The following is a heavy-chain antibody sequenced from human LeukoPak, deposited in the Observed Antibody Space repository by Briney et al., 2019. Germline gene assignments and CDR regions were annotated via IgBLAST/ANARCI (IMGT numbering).Heavy chain of an antibody. Sequence: GGSLRLSCAASGFPFSDYYMTWIRQTPGKGLEWLSYINSAGTIFYADSVKGRFTISRDNAKNSLYLQMNSLRAEDTAVYYCAGSKYYYYMDVWGKGTTVTVSS. CDR1: GFPFSDYY. CDR2: INSAGTI. CDR3: AGSKYYYYMDV. D-gene: IGHD5/OR15-5a*01. J-gene: IGHJ6*03. V-gene: IGHV3-11*01.